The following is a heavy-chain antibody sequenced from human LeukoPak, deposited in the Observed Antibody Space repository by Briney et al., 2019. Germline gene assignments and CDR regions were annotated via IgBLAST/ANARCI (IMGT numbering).Heavy chain of an antibody. J-gene: IGHJ4*02. V-gene: IGHV1-46*01. CDR3: SRGRLWLGEYYFDY. D-gene: IGHD3-10*01. CDR2: LNPNSGST. Sequence: ASVKVSCKASGYTFTNSYLHWVRQAPGQGLEWMGILNPNSGSTTYAQKFRGRVTMTRDTSTNTAYMELTSLKFDDTAVYYCSRGRLWLGEYYFDYWGQGTLVQVSS. CDR1: GYTFTNSY.